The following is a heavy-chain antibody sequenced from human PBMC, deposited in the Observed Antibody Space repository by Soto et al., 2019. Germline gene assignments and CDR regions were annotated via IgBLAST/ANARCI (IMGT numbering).Heavy chain of an antibody. CDR1: GFTFSRYS. D-gene: IGHD4-17*01. CDR2: ISSSSSTI. J-gene: IGHJ3*02. V-gene: IGHV3-48*01. Sequence: PGGTLRLSCAASGFTFSRYSMNWVRQAPGKGLEWVSYISSSSSTIYYADSVKGRFTISRDNAKNSLYLQMNSLRAEDTAVYYCARAGRVYGDALDIWGQGTMVTVSS. CDR3: ARAGRVYGDALDI.